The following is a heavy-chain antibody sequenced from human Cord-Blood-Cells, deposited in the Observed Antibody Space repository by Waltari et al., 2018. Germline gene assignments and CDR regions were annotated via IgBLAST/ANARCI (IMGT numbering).Heavy chain of an antibody. CDR2: INAGNGNT. CDR3: ARGTPQRGYSYGWSDAFDI. D-gene: IGHD5-18*01. Sequence: QVQLVQSGAEVKKPGASVKVSCKASGYTFTSYAMHWVRQAPGQRLEWMGWINAGNGNTKYSQEFQGRVTITRDTSASTAYMELSSLRSEDTAVYYCARGTPQRGYSYGWSDAFDIWGQGTMVTVSS. V-gene: IGHV1-3*01. J-gene: IGHJ3*02. CDR1: GYTFTSYA.